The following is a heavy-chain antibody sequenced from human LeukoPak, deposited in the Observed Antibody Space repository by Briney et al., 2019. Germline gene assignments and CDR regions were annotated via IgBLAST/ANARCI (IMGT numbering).Heavy chain of an antibody. CDR3: ATRNNFEY. CDR2: IRFDGSEI. CDR1: GFTSFSGHW. J-gene: IGHJ4*02. V-gene: IGHV3-7*01. Sequence: GGSLRLSCTVSGFTSFSGHWMNWVRQAPGKGLEWVANIRFDGSEIGYGDSVEGRFIISRDNSKNSLYMQMNSLRAEDTAVYYCATRNNFEYWGQGTLVTVSS.